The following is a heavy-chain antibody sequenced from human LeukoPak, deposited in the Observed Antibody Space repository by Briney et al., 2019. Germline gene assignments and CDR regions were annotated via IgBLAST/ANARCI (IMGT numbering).Heavy chain of an antibody. CDR2: IYHSGST. V-gene: IGHV4-4*02. J-gene: IGHJ3*02. CDR1: GGSISSSNW. Sequence: SETLSLTCAVSGGSISSSNWWSWVRQPPGKGLEWIGEIYHSGSTNYNPSLKSRVTISVDKSKNQFSLKLSSVTAADTAVYYCAGDYYDSSGYFDAFDIWGQGTMVTVSS. CDR3: AGDYYDSSGYFDAFDI. D-gene: IGHD3-22*01.